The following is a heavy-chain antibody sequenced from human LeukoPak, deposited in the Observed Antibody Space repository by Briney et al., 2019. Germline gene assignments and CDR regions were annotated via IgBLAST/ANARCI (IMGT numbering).Heavy chain of an antibody. CDR2: IYYSGNT. Sequence: SETLSLTCTVSGGSISSSSYYWGWVRQPPGKGLEWIGSIYYSGNTYYNPSLKSRVTISVDTSKNQFSLKLSSVTAADTAVYYRAKLYDFWSGDHNWFDPWGQGTLVTVFS. V-gene: IGHV4-39*01. D-gene: IGHD3-3*01. CDR1: GGSISSSSYY. J-gene: IGHJ5*01. CDR3: AKLYDFWSGDHNWFDP.